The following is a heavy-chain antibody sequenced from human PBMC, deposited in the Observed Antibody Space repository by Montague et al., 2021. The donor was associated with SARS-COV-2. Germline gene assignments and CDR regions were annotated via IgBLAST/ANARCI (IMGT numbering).Heavy chain of an antibody. Sequence: SETLSLTCTVSGGSISSSSYYWGWIRQPPGKGLEWIGSVYYSGSTYYNPSLKSRVTISVDTSKNQFSLKLSSVTAADTAVYYCARDPTSHYYVFKGPPDTPDALDVWGQGAMVTVSS. CDR1: GGSISSSSYY. D-gene: IGHD3-10*02. V-gene: IGHV4-39*07. CDR2: VYYSGST. J-gene: IGHJ3*01. CDR3: ARDPTSHYYVFKGPPDTPDALDV.